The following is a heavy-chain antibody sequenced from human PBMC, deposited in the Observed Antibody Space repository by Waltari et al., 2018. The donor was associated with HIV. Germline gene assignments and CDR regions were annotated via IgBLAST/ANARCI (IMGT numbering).Heavy chain of an antibody. CDR3: ARKYSSSWGAPFDY. CDR1: GFTLSSYG. V-gene: IGHV3-33*01. CDR2: IWYDGSKK. D-gene: IGHD6-13*01. J-gene: IGHJ4*02. Sequence: QVQLVESGGGVVQPGRSLRLSCATSGFTLSSYGMHWVRQAPGKVLEWVTFIWYDGSKKYYADSVKGRFTISRDNSKNTLYLQMNSLRIEDTAVYYCARKYSSSWGAPFDYWGQGTLVTVSS.